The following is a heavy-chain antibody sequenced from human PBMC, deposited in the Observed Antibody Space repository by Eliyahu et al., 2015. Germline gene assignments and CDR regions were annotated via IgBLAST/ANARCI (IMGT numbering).Heavy chain of an antibody. Sequence: VQLVESGGGLVKPGGSLRISCAASGFTFSDYXLNWVRQAPGKGLEWVSSISSDSSHIYYADSLKGRFTISRDNAKNSLYLQMNSLRADDTAVYYCTRDIAVVVATTSRLGWFDPWGQGTLVTVSS. V-gene: IGHV3-21*06. D-gene: IGHD2-15*01. CDR2: ISSDSSHI. J-gene: IGHJ5*02. CDR1: GFTFSDYX. CDR3: TRDIAVVVATTSRLGWFDP.